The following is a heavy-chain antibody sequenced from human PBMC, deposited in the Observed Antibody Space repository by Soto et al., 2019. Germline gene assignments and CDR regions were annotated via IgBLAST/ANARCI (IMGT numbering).Heavy chain of an antibody. CDR3: ARATVHSKASSGFNWFER. V-gene: IGHV4-34*01. Sequence: ASETRSLTCAVYPRSFSWYYWIWIPQPPGKGREWIGEINHSGSTNYNPSLQSRVTISVDTSKNQFSLKLSSVTAADTAAYYCARATVHSKASSGFNWFERWRQG. D-gene: IGHD6-19*01. CDR2: INHSGST. J-gene: IGHJ5*02. CDR1: PRSFSWYY.